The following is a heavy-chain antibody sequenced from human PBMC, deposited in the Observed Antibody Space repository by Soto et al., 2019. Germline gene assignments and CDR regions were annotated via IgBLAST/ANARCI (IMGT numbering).Heavy chain of an antibody. Sequence: GGSLRLSCAASGFTFSSYGMHWVRQAPGKGLEWVAVISYDGSNKYYADYVKGRFTISRDNSKNTLYLQMNSLRAEDTAVYYCAREYYYDSSGYPIDYWGQGTLVTVSS. CDR1: GFTFSSYG. CDR2: ISYDGSNK. J-gene: IGHJ4*02. CDR3: AREYYYDSSGYPIDY. D-gene: IGHD3-22*01. V-gene: IGHV3-30*03.